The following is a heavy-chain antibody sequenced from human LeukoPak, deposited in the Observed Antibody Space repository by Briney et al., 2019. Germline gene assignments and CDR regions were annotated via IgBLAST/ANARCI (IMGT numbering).Heavy chain of an antibody. D-gene: IGHD3-22*01. CDR2: ISAYNGNT. J-gene: IGHJ3*02. Sequence: ASVKVSCKASGYTFTSYGISWVRQAPGPGLEWMGWISAYNGNTNYAQKLQGRVTMTTDTSTSTAYMELRSLRSDDTAVYYCARDVGYDSSGDDAFDIWGQGTMVTVSS. V-gene: IGHV1-18*01. CDR1: GYTFTSYG. CDR3: ARDVGYDSSGDDAFDI.